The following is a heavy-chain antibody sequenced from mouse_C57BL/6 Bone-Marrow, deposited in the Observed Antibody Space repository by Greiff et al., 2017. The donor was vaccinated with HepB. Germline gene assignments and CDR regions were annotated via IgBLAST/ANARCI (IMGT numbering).Heavy chain of an antibody. CDR3: ARTRIPYDGYHYWYFDV. V-gene: IGHV8-8*01. CDR2: IWWDDDK. CDR1: GFSLSTFGMG. J-gene: IGHJ1*03. Sequence: QVTLKVSGPGILQPSQTLSLTCSFSGFSLSTFGMGVGRIRQPSGKGLEWLAHIWWDDDKYYNPALKSRLTISKDTSKNQVFLKIANVDTADTATYYCARTRIPYDGYHYWYFDVWGTGTTVTVSS. D-gene: IGHD2-3*01.